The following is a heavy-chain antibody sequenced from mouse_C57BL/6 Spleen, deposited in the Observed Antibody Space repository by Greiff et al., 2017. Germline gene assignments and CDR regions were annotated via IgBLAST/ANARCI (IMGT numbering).Heavy chain of an antibody. V-gene: IGHV1-81*01. CDR1: GYTFTSYG. CDR3: ARDSYYGSSYGGDYFDY. CDR2: IYPRSGNP. Sequence: VKLMESGAELARPGASVKLSCKASGYTFTSYGISWVKQRTGQGLEWIGEIYPRSGNPYYNEKFKGKATLTADKSSSTAYMELRSLTSEDSAVYFCARDSYYGSSYGGDYFDYWGQGTTLTVSS. J-gene: IGHJ2*01. D-gene: IGHD1-1*01.